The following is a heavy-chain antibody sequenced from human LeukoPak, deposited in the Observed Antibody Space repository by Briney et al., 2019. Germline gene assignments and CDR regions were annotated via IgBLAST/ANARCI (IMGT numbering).Heavy chain of an antibody. CDR2: IKQDGSQK. CDR3: ARGTGSQYFDY. V-gene: IGHV3-7*01. J-gene: IGHJ4*02. Sequence: GGSLRLSCAASGFTFSTYWMSWVRQAPGKGLEWVAKIKQDGSQKYYVDSVKGRFTISGDNAKNSLYLQMNSLRAEDTAVYYCARGTGSQYFDYWGQGTLVTVSS. CDR1: GFTFSTYW. D-gene: IGHD3-10*01.